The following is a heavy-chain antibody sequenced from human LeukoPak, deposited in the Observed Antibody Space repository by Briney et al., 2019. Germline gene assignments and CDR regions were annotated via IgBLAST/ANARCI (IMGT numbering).Heavy chain of an antibody. J-gene: IGHJ4*02. CDR2: ISYDGSNK. Sequence: GGSLRLSCAASGFTFSSYGMHRVRQAPGKGLEWVAVISYDGSNKYYADSVKGRFTISRDNSKNTLYLQMNSLRAEDTAVYYCAKDLAGSRPLGLDYWGQGTLVTVSS. V-gene: IGHV3-30*18. CDR3: AKDLAGSRPLGLDY. D-gene: IGHD3-16*01. CDR1: GFTFSSYG.